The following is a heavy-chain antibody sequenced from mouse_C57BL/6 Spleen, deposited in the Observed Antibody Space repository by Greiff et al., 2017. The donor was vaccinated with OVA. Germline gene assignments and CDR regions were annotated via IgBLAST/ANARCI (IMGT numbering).Heavy chain of an antibody. D-gene: IGHD2-1*01. CDR3: ARWDGNYWYFDV. J-gene: IGHJ1*03. Sequence: QVQLQQPGAELVTPGASVKLSCKASGYTFTSYWLPWVHQRPGPGLEWIGEIDPSDSYTNYNQKFKGKATLTVDTSSSTAYMQRSSLTSEDSAVYYCARWDGNYWYFDVWGTGTTVTVSS. V-gene: IGHV1-50*01. CDR2: IDPSDSYT. CDR1: GYTFTSYW.